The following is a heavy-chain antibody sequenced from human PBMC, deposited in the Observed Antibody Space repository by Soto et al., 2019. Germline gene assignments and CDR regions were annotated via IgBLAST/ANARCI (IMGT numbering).Heavy chain of an antibody. CDR1: GYTFTNFG. D-gene: IGHD3-16*01. Sequence: QVKLVQSGAEVKKPGASVKVSCKASGYTFTNFGISWVRQAPGQGLEWMGWISAYNGNTNYAQNFQGRVTMTTDTSTSTAYMGLRRVRCDDTAVYYGARGGTPIDYWGQGTLVTVSS. V-gene: IGHV1-18*01. J-gene: IGHJ4*02. CDR3: ARGGTPIDY. CDR2: ISAYNGNT.